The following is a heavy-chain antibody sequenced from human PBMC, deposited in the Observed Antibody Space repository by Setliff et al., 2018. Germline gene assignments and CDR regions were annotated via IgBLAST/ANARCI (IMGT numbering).Heavy chain of an antibody. CDR2: IHPSGAT. V-gene: IGHV4-4*07. D-gene: IGHD2-21*02. Sequence: SETLSLTCTVSGGSMSGYFWTWIRQPAGKGLEWIGRIHPSGATNYNPSLMSRPTMSIDTSNNHFTLKVNSVTAADTAVYYCARQTATGSSATFDSWGQGTLVTVSS. J-gene: IGHJ4*02. CDR3: ARQTATGSSATFDS. CDR1: GGSMSGYF.